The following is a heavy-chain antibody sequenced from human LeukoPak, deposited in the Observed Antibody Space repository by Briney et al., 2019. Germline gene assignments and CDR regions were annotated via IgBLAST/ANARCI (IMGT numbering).Heavy chain of an antibody. D-gene: IGHD2-15*01. CDR2: IYYSGNT. V-gene: IGHV4-39*01. CDR1: GASISDSNYY. Sequence: SETLSLTCTVSGASISDSNYYWGWVRQPPGKGLEWIGSIYYSGNTYYNPSLKSRATISIDTSKKEFSLKVPSVTAADTAVFSCVRHALRVAAVWGQGTLVTVSS. J-gene: IGHJ4*02. CDR3: VRHALRVAAV.